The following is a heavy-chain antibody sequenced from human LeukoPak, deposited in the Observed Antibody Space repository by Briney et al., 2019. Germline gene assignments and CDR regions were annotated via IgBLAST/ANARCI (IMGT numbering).Heavy chain of an antibody. J-gene: IGHJ6*03. V-gene: IGHV3-20*04. CDR2: INWNGGST. CDR1: GFTFDNYG. D-gene: IGHD5-12*01. CDR3: ARINSGYDLAYYYYYYMDV. Sequence: PGGTLRLSCAASGFTFDNYGMSWVRQAPGKGLEWVSGINWNGGSTGYADSVKGRFTISRDNAKNSLYLQMNSLRAEDTALYYCARINSGYDLAYYYYYYMDVWGKGTTVTVSS.